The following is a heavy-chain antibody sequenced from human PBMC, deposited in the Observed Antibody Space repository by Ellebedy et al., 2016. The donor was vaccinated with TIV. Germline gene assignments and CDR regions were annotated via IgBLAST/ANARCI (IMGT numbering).Heavy chain of an antibody. D-gene: IGHD3-10*01. CDR2: IIPILGIA. CDR1: GGTFSSYA. CDR3: ARLWFGELLRYDDY. Sequence: SVKVSXXASGGTFSSYAISWVRQAPGQGLEWMGRIIPILGIANYAQKFQGRVTITADKSTSTAYMELSSLRSEDTAVYYCARLWFGELLRYDDYWGQGTLVTVSS. V-gene: IGHV1-69*04. J-gene: IGHJ4*02.